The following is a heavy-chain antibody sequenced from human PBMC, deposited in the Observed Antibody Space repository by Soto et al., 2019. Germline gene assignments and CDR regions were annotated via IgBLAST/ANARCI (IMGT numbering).Heavy chain of an antibody. Sequence: QVQLVESGGGVVQPGRSLRLSCAASGFTFSSYSMHWVRQAPGKGLEWVAVILYDGSHKCYAESVKGRFTISSDSSKNTLYLQMNSLKTEDTAVYYCAREIGAAGGHLGAFDIWGQGTMVTVSS. CDR1: GFTFSSYS. J-gene: IGHJ3*02. D-gene: IGHD6-13*01. CDR3: AREIGAAGGHLGAFDI. CDR2: ILYDGSHK. V-gene: IGHV3-30-3*01.